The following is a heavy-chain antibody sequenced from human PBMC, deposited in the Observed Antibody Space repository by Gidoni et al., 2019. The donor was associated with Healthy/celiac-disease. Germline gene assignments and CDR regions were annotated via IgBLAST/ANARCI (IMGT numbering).Heavy chain of an antibody. D-gene: IGHD3-3*01. V-gene: IGHV3-23*04. J-gene: IGHJ6*03. CDR1: GLTFSSYA. CDR2: ISGSGGST. Sequence: EVQLVESGGGLVQPGGSLRLSCAASGLTFSSYAMSWGRQAPGKGLEWVSAISGSGGSTYYADSVKGRFTISRDNSKNTLYLQMNSLRAEDTAVYYCAKVALWSGYYTPYYYYYYMDVWGKGTTVTVSS. CDR3: AKVALWSGYYTPYYYYYYMDV.